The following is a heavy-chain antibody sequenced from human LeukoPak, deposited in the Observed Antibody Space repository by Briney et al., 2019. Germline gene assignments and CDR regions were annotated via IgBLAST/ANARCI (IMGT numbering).Heavy chain of an antibody. D-gene: IGHD5-24*01. V-gene: IGHV3-30-3*01. CDR2: ISYDGSNK. CDR3: ARDPMGFRRWLQFYYDY. Sequence: GRSLRLSCAASGFTFSSFAMHWVRQAPGKGLEWVAIISYDGSNKYYADSVKGRFTISRDNSKNTLYLQMNSLRAEDTAVYYCARDPMGFRRWLQFYYDYWGQGTLVTVSS. CDR1: GFTFSSFA. J-gene: IGHJ4*02.